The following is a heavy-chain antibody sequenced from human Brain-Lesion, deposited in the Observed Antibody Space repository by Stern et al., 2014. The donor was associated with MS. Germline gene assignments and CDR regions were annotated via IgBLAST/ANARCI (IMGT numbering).Heavy chain of an antibody. J-gene: IGHJ5*02. CDR2: ESYDGSNK. Sequence: VQLVEPGGGVVQPGRPLRLSCVASGFTFGSCAMHWVRQAPGKGLEWVAGESYDGSNKYYADSVKGRFTISRDNSQNTLYMQMSSLRPEDTAVYYCAKDRQYLTYFFDHWGQGSLVTVSS. CDR3: AKDRQYLTYFFDH. V-gene: IGHV3-30*18. CDR1: GFTFGSCA. D-gene: IGHD2/OR15-2a*01.